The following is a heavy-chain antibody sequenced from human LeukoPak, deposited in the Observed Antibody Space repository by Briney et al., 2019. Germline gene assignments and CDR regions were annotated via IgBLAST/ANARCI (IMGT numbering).Heavy chain of an antibody. J-gene: IGHJ5*02. CDR2: MNPNGGNT. D-gene: IGHD3-3*01. CDR3: ARPPAGYDFWSGYKNWFDP. Sequence: RASVKVSCKASGYTFTSYDINWVRQATGQGREWRGWMNPNGGNTGYAQKFQGRVTMTRNTAISTAYMELSSLRSEDTAVYYCARPPAGYDFWSGYKNWFDPWGQGTLVTVSS. V-gene: IGHV1-8*01. CDR1: GYTFTSYD.